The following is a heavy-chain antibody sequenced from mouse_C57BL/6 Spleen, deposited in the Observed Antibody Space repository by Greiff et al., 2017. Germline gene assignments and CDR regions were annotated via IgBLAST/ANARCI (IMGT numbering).Heavy chain of an antibody. D-gene: IGHD4-1*01. CDR3: TKLVHWDFDV. CDR2: IDPDTGGT. CDR1: GYTFTDYE. Sequence: QVQLKESGAELVRPGASVTLSCKASGYTFTDYEMHWVKQTPVHGLEWIGAIDPDTGGTAYNQKFKGKAILTADKSSSTAYMELRSLTSEDSAVYYCTKLVHWDFDVWGTGTTVTVSS. V-gene: IGHV1-15*01. J-gene: IGHJ1*03.